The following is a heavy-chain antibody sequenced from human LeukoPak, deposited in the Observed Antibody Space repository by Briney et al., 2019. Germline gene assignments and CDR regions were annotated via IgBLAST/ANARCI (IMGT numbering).Heavy chain of an antibody. V-gene: IGHV3-23*01. CDR3: AKDFWSGYYPNY. D-gene: IGHD3-3*01. CDR1: GFTFSSYA. CDR2: SGSGGTI. Sequence: PGGSLRLSCGASGFTFSSYAMSWVRQAPGKGLEWVSGSGSGGTIYYADSVKGRFTISRDNSKNTLYLQMNSLRAEDTAVYYCAKDFWSGYYPNYWGQGTLVTVSS. J-gene: IGHJ4*02.